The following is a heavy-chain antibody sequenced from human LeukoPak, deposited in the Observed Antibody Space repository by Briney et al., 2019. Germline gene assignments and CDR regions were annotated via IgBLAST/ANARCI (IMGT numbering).Heavy chain of an antibody. D-gene: IGHD5-12*01. CDR2: ISAYNGNT. V-gene: IGHV1-18*01. Sequence: GASVKVSCTASGYTFTSYGISWVRQAPGQGLEWMGWISAYNGNTNYAQKLQGRVTMTTDTSTSTAYMELRSLRSDDTAVYYCVLYSGYETYYYYGMDVWGQGTTVTVSS. CDR1: GYTFTSYG. CDR3: VLYSGYETYYYYGMDV. J-gene: IGHJ6*02.